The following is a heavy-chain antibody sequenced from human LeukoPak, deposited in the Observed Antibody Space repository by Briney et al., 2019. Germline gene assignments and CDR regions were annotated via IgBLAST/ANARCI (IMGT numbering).Heavy chain of an antibody. CDR3: ARRGLVPAFDI. V-gene: IGHV3-74*01. J-gene: IGHJ3*02. CDR2: ISGDGTST. CDR1: GFSFSNYA. Sequence: GGSLRLSCAASGFSFSNYAMTWVRQAPGKGLVWVSRISGDGTSTTYADAVKGRFTISRDNAKNTLYLQMSSLRAEDTAVYYCARRGLVPAFDIWGQGTLVTVAS. D-gene: IGHD2-2*01.